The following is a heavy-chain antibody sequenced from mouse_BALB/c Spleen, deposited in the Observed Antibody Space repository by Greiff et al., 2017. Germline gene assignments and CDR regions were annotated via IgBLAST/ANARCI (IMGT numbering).Heavy chain of an antibody. D-gene: IGHD2-4*01. CDR1: GFNIKDTY. Sequence: VHVKQSGAELVKPGASVMLSCTASGFNIKDTYMHWVKQRPEQGLEWIGRIDPANGNTKYDPKFQGKATITAATSSNTAYLQRSSLTSEDTAVYYCARVGITVHFDYWGQGTTLTVSS. J-gene: IGHJ2*01. CDR2: IDPANGNT. V-gene: IGHV14-3*02. CDR3: ARVGITVHFDY.